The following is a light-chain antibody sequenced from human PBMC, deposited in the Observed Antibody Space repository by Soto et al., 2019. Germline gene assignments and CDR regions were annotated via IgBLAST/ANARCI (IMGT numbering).Light chain of an antibody. CDR1: QSVSSY. CDR3: PQRSNWPLPWT. V-gene: IGKV3-11*01. CDR2: DAS. Sequence: EIVLTQSPATLSLSPGERATLSCRASQSVSSYLAWYQQKPGQAPRLLIYDASNRATGIPARFSGSGSGTDFTLTISSLEPEDFAVYYCPQRSNWPLPWTLGQGTKVDIK. J-gene: IGKJ1*01.